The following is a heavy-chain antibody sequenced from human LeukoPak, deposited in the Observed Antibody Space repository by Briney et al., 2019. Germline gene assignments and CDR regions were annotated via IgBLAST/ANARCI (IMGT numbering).Heavy chain of an antibody. CDR1: GYTLTELS. D-gene: IGHD3-10*01. V-gene: IGHV1-24*01. CDR3: ASPSMVRGVIITQYYFDY. J-gene: IGHJ4*02. CDR2: FDPEVGET. Sequence: ASVKVSCKVSGYTLTELSMHWVRQAPGKGLEWMGGFDPEVGETIYAQKFQGRVTMTEDTSTDTAYMELSSLRSEDTAVYYCASPSMVRGVIITQYYFDYWGQGTLVTVSS.